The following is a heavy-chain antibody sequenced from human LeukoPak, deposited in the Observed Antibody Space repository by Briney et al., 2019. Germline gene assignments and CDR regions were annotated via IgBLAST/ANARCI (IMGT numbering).Heavy chain of an antibody. Sequence: GGSLRLSCAASGFTFSSYGMHWVRQAPGKGLEWVALIRHDGTNKNYADSVKGRFTISRDNSKKTLYLQMNSLRPEDTAVYYCVKDRGDLPPYFDYWGQGTLVTVSS. CDR1: GFTFSSYG. V-gene: IGHV3-30*02. J-gene: IGHJ4*02. CDR2: IRHDGTNK. CDR3: VKDRGDLPPYFDY. D-gene: IGHD2-21*02.